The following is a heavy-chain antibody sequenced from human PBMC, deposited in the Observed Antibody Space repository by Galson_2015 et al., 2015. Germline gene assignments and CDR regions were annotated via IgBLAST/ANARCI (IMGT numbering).Heavy chain of an antibody. CDR3: ARVPGDYGDDPFDY. D-gene: IGHD4-17*01. V-gene: IGHV1-46*01. CDR1: GYNFTSNY. J-gene: IGHJ4*02. CDR2: ITASGGST. Sequence: SVKVSCKASGYNFTSNYMHWVRQAPGQGLEWMGIITASGGSTRYAQKFLGRVIMTRDTSTSTVYMELRSLRSEDTAVYYCARVPGDYGDDPFDYWGQGTLVTVAS.